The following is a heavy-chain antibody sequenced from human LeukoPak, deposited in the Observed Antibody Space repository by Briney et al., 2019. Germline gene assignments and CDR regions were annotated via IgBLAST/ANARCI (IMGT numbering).Heavy chain of an antibody. CDR1: GDSIGTYY. D-gene: IGHD5-18*01. CDR3: VRERCSPGYSHGRIFGD. J-gene: IGHJ4*02. CDR2: VYYSGST. V-gene: IGHV4-59*01. Sequence: SETLSLTCTVSGDSIGTYYWSWIRQPPGRGLVWIGHVYYSGSTNYNPSLKSRVAISVDTSKNQFSLKLSSVTAADTAVYYCVRERCSPGYSHGRIFGDWGLGTLVTVSS.